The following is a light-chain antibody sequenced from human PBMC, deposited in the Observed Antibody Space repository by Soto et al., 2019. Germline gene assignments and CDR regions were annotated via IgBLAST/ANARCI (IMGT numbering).Light chain of an antibody. CDR1: QSVLDSSNNKDY. V-gene: IGKV4-1*01. CDR3: QQYYRPPTWT. CDR2: WAS. J-gene: IGKJ1*01. Sequence: DIVMTQSPDSLAVSLGERATISCKSSQSVLDSSNNKDYIAWYQQKPGQPPKLLIYWASTREFGVPDRFSGSGSGTDFTLNISSLQAEDVAVYYCQQYYRPPTWTFGQGTKVEIK.